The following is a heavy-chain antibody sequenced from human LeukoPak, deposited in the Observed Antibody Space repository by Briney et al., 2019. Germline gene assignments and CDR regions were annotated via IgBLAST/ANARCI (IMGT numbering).Heavy chain of an antibody. CDR3: AREQRDIVVVVAAMGGDAFDI. V-gene: IGHV1-2*02. Sequence: ASVKVSCKASGYTFTGYYMHWVRQAPGQGLEWMGWINPNSGGTYYAQKFQGRVTMTRDTSISSAYMELSSLRSDDTAVYYCAREQRDIVVVVAAMGGDAFDIWGQGTMVTVSS. J-gene: IGHJ3*02. CDR2: INPNSGGT. D-gene: IGHD2-15*01. CDR1: GYTFTGYY.